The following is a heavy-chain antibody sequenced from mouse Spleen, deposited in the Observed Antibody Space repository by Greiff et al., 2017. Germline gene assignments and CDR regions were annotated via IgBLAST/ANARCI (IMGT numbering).Heavy chain of an antibody. CDR1: GFNIKDDY. V-gene: IGHV14-4*01. CDR2: IDPENGDT. CDR3: TTYYRFYYAMDY. D-gene: IGHD2-14*01. J-gene: IGHJ4*01. Sequence: VQLQQSGAELVRPGASVKLSCTASGFNIKDDYMHWVKQRPEQGLEWIGWIDPENGDTEYASKFQGKATITADTSSNTAYLQLSSLTSEDTAVYYCTTYYRFYYAMDYWGQGTSVTVSS.